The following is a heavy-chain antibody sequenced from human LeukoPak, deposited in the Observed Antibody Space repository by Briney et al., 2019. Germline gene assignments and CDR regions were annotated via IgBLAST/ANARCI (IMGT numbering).Heavy chain of an antibody. CDR2: IYYSGST. J-gene: IGHJ5*02. D-gene: IGHD6-13*01. CDR1: GGSISSYY. Sequence: SETLSLTCTVAGGSISSYYWGWIRQPPGKGLEWIGYIYYSGSTNYNPSLKSRVTISVDTSKNQFSLKLSSVTAADTAVYYCARSIIAAAGYNWFDPWGQGTLVTVSS. CDR3: ARSIIAAAGYNWFDP. V-gene: IGHV4-59*08.